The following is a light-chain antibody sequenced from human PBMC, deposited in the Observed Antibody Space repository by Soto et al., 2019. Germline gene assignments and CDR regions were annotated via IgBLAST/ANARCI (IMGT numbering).Light chain of an antibody. Sequence: QSVLPQPPSVSVAPGQRVTISCTGSSSNIGAGYDVHWYQQLPGTAPKLLIYGNSNRPSGVPDRFSGSKSGTSASLAITGLQAEDEAYYYCQSYDSSLSGSVCGGGTKLTVL. V-gene: IGLV1-40*01. CDR2: GNS. CDR1: SSNIGAGYD. CDR3: QSYDSSLSGSV. J-gene: IGLJ3*02.